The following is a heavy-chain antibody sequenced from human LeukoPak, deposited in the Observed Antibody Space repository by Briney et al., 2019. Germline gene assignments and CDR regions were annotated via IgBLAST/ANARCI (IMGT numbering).Heavy chain of an antibody. J-gene: IGHJ4*02. D-gene: IGHD1-14*01. V-gene: IGHV3-30*02. CDR2: IRYDGNIK. Sequence: GGSLRLSCGASGFTFSSYGMLWVRQSPGKGLEWVAFIRYDGNIKFYADSMKGRFTISRDNSKNTLYLHINSLRPEDTALYYCVKDNPLDYWGQGTLVIVSS. CDR1: GFTFSSYG. CDR3: VKDNPLDY.